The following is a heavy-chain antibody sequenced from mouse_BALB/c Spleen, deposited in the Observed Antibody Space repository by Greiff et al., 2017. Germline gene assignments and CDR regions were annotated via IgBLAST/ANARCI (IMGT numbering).Heavy chain of an antibody. J-gene: IGHJ3*01. Sequence: EVMLVESGGGLVKPGGSLKLSCAASGFTFSSYTMSWVRQTPEKRLEWVATISSGGSYTYYPDSVKGRFTISRDNAKNTLYLQMSSLKSEDTAMYYCTRGGGYRAWFAYWGQGTLVTVSA. CDR2: ISSGGSYT. CDR1: GFTFSSYT. D-gene: IGHD2-14*01. V-gene: IGHV5-6-4*01. CDR3: TRGGGYRAWFAY.